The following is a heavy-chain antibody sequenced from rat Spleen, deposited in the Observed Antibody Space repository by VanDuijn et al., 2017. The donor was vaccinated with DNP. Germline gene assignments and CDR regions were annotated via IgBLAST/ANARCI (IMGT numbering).Heavy chain of an antibody. J-gene: IGHJ2*01. D-gene: IGHD1-4*01. Sequence: EVQLVASGGGFVQPGGSLKLSCAASGFTFRDYYMAWVRQVPTKGLEWVAYISYDGGRNYNGDSVKGRFTISRDNAKSTLYLQMNSLRSEDMATYYCARHVLPLRVWDYWGQGVMVTVSS. CDR3: ARHVLPLRVWDY. V-gene: IGHV5-22*01. CDR1: GFTFRDYY. CDR2: ISYDGGRN.